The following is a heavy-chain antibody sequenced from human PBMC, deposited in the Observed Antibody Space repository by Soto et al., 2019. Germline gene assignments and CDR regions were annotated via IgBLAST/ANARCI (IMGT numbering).Heavy chain of an antibody. Sequence: QVQLVQSGAEVKKPGASVKVXXXAXGYTFTSYAMHWVRQAPGQRLEWMGWINAGNGNTKYSQKFQGRVTITRDTSASTAYMELSSLRSEDTAVYYCARVTGYYAPDYWGQGTLVTVSS. V-gene: IGHV1-3*01. CDR2: INAGNGNT. CDR3: ARVTGYYAPDY. CDR1: GYTFTSYA. J-gene: IGHJ4*02. D-gene: IGHD3-9*01.